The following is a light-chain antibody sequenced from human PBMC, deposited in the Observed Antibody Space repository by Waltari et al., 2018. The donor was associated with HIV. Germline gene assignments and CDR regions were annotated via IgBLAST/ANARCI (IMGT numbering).Light chain of an antibody. CDR1: QSIGRW. J-gene: IGKJ4*01. V-gene: IGKV1-12*01. CDR2: AAS. Sequence: DIQMTQSPSSVSASVVDRVNITCRASQSIGRWLVWYQQTPGKAPKLLIYAASTLQTGVPSRFSGSGSGTSFTLTISSLQPEDFATYYCQQASSLPLTFGEGTKVEIK. CDR3: QQASSLPLT.